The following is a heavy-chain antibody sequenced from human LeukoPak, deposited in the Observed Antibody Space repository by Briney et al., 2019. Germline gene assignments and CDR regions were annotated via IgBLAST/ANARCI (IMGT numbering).Heavy chain of an antibody. D-gene: IGHD4-23*01. CDR2: IYPGDSDS. J-gene: IGHJ4*02. Sequence: GESLKISCKGSGYSFTTYWIGWVRQMAGKGLEWMGIIYPGDSDSRYSPSFQGQVTMSADKSTSTAYLQWSSLKASDTAMYYCARHGPDYGGFDYWGQGTLVTVSS. V-gene: IGHV5-51*01. CDR1: GYSFTTYW. CDR3: ARHGPDYGGFDY.